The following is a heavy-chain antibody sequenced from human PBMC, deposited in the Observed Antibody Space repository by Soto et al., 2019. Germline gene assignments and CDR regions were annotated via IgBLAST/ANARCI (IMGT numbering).Heavy chain of an antibody. CDR3: ARDRGSGWYLTYYYYGMDV. Sequence: GASVKVSFKASGYTFSGYYMHWLRHAPGQGLEWMGWISPNSGGTNYAQKFQGRVTMTRDTSISTAYMELSRLRSDDTAVYYCARDRGSGWYLTYYYYGMDVWGQGTTVTVSS. CDR1: GYTFSGYY. D-gene: IGHD6-19*01. V-gene: IGHV1-2*02. J-gene: IGHJ6*02. CDR2: ISPNSGGT.